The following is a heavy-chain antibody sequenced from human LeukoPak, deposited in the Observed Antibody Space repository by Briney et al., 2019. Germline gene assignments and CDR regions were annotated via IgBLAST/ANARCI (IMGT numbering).Heavy chain of an antibody. D-gene: IGHD3-10*01. CDR3: VTSWVRQERDF. V-gene: IGHV3-7*01. J-gene: IGHJ4*02. CDR1: GFSFRDYW. Sequence: GGSLRLSCAASGFSFRDYWMSWVRQAPGKGLEWVADIEPDGSGKTYVDSVKGRFTISRDNAQQSLYLQMDTLTAEDTAVYYCVTSWVRQERDFWGQGTLVTVSS. CDR2: IEPDGSGK.